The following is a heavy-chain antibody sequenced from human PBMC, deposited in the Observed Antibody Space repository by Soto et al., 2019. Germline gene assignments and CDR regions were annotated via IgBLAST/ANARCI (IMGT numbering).Heavy chain of an antibody. D-gene: IGHD3-22*01. CDR1: GYPFTTNF. CDR3: ALYYDSSGYYSTYYYHGMDV. J-gene: IGHJ6*02. CDR2: IYPGDSDT. Sequence: GESLNISCTGSGYPFTTNFIGWLRPLPGKGLEWMGIIYPGDSDTRYNPSFQGQVTISADKSISTVYLQWSSLKASDTAMYYCALYYDSSGYYSTYYYHGMDVWGQGTTVTVSS. V-gene: IGHV5-51*01.